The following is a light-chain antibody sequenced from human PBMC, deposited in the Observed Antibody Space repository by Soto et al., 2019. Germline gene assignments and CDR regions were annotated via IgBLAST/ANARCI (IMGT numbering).Light chain of an antibody. Sequence: LAQPASVSGSPGQSITISCTGTSSDVGGYNYVSWYQQHPGKAPKLMIYDVSNRPSGVSNRFSGSKSGNTASLTISGLQAEDEADYYCSSYTSSSTYVFGTGTKVTVL. J-gene: IGLJ1*01. CDR1: SSDVGGYNY. CDR3: SSYTSSSTYV. V-gene: IGLV2-14*01. CDR2: DVS.